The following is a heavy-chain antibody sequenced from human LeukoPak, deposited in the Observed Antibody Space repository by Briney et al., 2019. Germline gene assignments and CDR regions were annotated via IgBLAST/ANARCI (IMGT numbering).Heavy chain of an antibody. Sequence: PGGSLRLSCAASGFTFSSYEMSWVRQAPGKGLEWVSYISSSGSTIYYADSVKGRFTISRDNAKNSLYLQMNSLRAEDTAVYYCARDSPLHLTTVTHFDYWGQGTLVTVSS. J-gene: IGHJ4*02. CDR2: ISSSGSTI. CDR1: GFTFSSYE. V-gene: IGHV3-48*03. CDR3: ARDSPLHLTTVTHFDY. D-gene: IGHD4-17*01.